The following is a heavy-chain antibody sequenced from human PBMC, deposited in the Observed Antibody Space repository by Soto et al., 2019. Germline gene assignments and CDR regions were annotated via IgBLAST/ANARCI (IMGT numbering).Heavy chain of an antibody. D-gene: IGHD3-10*01. J-gene: IGHJ6*02. CDR1: GFTFDDYT. CDR2: ISWDGGST. V-gene: IGHV3-43*01. Sequence: GGFLRLSCAASGFTFDDYTMHWVRQAPGKGLEWVSLISWDGGSTYYADSVKGRFTISRDNSKNSLYLQMNSLRTEDTALYYCAKDILSNYYYYYGMDVWGQGTTVTVSS. CDR3: AKDILSNYYYYYGMDV.